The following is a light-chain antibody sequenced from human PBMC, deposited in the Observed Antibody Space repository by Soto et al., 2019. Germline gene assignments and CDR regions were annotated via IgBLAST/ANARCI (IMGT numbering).Light chain of an antibody. CDR2: WAS. CDR1: QSLLYSSNNKNY. V-gene: IGKV4-1*01. Sequence: DIVMTQSPDSLAVSLGERATINCKSSQSLLYSSNNKNYLTWYQQKPGQPPKMIIYWASSRKSGVPDRLSGSGSGTDFTLTISSLQAEDVAVYYCQQYYSHPPTFGQGTKVEVK. J-gene: IGKJ1*01. CDR3: QQYYSHPPT.